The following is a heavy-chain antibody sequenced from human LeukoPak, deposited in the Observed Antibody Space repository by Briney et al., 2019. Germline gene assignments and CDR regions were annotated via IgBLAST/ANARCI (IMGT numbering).Heavy chain of an antibody. CDR3: ARDLGYSAYPKDWHYFDY. CDR1: GFTVSSNY. Sequence: GGSLRLSCAASGFTVSSNYMSWVRQAPGKGLEWVSYISSSGTTIYYADSLKGRFTISRDNAKDSLYLQMNSLRAEDTAVYYCARDLGYSAYPKDWHYFDYWGQGTLVTVSS. D-gene: IGHD5-12*01. V-gene: IGHV3-11*01. J-gene: IGHJ4*02. CDR2: ISSSGTTI.